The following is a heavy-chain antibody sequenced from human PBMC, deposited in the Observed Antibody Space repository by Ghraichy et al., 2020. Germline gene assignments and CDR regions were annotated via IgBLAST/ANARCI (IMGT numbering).Heavy chain of an antibody. V-gene: IGHV1-69*04. Sequence: SVKVSCKASGGTFSSYAISWVRQAPGQGLEWMGRIIPILGIANYAQKFQGRVTITADKSTSTAYMELSSLRSEDTAVYYCAAGGYSSYYYYGMDVWGQGTTVTVSS. J-gene: IGHJ6*02. D-gene: IGHD5-18*01. CDR1: GGTFSSYA. CDR3: AAGGYSSYYYYGMDV. CDR2: IIPILGIA.